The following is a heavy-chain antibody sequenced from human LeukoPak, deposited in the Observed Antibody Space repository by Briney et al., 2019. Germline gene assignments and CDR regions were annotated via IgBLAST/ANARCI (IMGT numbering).Heavy chain of an antibody. CDR1: GGSFSGYY. D-gene: IGHD1-26*01. V-gene: IGHV4-34*01. CDR3: ARGAKLQVGATRAKDY. J-gene: IGHJ4*02. Sequence: SETLSLTCAVYGGSFSGYYWSWIRQPPGKGLEWIGEINHSGSTNYNPSLKSRVTISVDTSKNQSSLKLSSVTAADTAVYYCARGAKLQVGATRAKDYWGQGTLVTVSS. CDR2: INHSGST.